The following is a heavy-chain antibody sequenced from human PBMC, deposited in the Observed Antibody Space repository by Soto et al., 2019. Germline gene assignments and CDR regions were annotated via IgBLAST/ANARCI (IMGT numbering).Heavy chain of an antibody. CDR1: GGAIGGYY. Sequence: PSETLSLTCSLSGGAIGGYYWSWIRQPPGKALEWIGYVSYSGSTDYHPSLKSRVSISVDTSKNQFSLKLTSVTAADTAVYYCARGAATVTPGWFDPWGQGIMVTVS. CDR2: VSYSGST. D-gene: IGHD4-17*01. CDR3: ARGAATVTPGWFDP. J-gene: IGHJ5*02. V-gene: IGHV4-59*08.